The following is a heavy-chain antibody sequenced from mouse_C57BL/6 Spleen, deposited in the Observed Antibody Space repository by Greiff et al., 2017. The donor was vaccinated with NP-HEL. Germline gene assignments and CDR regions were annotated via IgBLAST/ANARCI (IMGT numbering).Heavy chain of an antibody. Sequence: EVQLVESEGGLVQPGSSMKLSCTASGFTFSDYYMAWVRQVPEKGLEWVATINYDGSSTYYLDSLKSRFIISRDNAKNILYLQMSSLKSEDTATYYCARDLNYYGSSYEGWYFDGWGTGTTVTVSS. V-gene: IGHV5-16*01. D-gene: IGHD1-1*01. CDR3: ARDLNYYGSSYEGWYFDG. J-gene: IGHJ1*03. CDR1: GFTFSDYY. CDR2: INYDGSST.